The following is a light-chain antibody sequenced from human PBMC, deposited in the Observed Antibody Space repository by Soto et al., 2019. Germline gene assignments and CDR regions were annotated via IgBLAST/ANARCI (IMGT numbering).Light chain of an antibody. V-gene: IGLV1-44*01. CDR1: NSNIGSYS. CDR2: ANH. Sequence: QSVLTQAPSASGTPGQTVTISCSVNNSNIGSYSLNWYRQVPGTAPKLIIFANHLRPSGVPDRFSGSKSGTSASLAISALQSEDEGDYYCATWDDNLFGPVFGGGTKLTVL. J-gene: IGLJ3*02. CDR3: ATWDDNLFGPV.